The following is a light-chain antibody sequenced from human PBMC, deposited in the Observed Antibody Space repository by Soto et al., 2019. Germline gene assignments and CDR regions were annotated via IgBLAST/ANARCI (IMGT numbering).Light chain of an antibody. CDR2: GAS. V-gene: IGKV3-20*01. J-gene: IGKJ1*01. Sequence: EIVLTQSAATLSLSLGERATLSCRASQTVGGRYLAWFQQKPGQTPRLLIYGASTRAAGVPDRFSGSGSGTDLSLTINRLEPEDFAVYYCLQYVSSQWTFGHGTKV. CDR3: LQYVSSQWT. CDR1: QTVGGRY.